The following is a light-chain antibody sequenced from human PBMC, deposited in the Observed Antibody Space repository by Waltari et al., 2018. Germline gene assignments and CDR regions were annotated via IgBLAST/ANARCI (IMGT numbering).Light chain of an antibody. CDR2: WAS. V-gene: IGKV4-1*01. J-gene: IGKJ1*01. CDR1: QSVLYSPNNKNY. Sequence: DIVMTQSPDSLAVSLGERATVNCKSSQSVLYSPNNKNYLAWYQQKPGQPPKLLIYWASTRESGVPDRFSGSGSGTDFTITISSLQAEDVAVYYCQQYANTPRTFGQGTTVEIK. CDR3: QQYANTPRT.